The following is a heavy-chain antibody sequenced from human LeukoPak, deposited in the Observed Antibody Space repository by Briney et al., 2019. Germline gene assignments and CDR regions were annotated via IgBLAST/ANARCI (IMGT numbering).Heavy chain of an antibody. Sequence: SVKVSCKASGGTFTSYAISWVRQAPGQGHEWMGGIIPIFGAANYAQKFQGRVTITADKSTSTAYMELSSLRSEDTAVYYCASGEVVPAAIGAFDIWGQGAMVTVSS. CDR3: ASGEVVPAAIGAFDI. V-gene: IGHV1-69*06. CDR2: IIPIFGAA. J-gene: IGHJ3*02. CDR1: GGTFTSYA. D-gene: IGHD2-2*01.